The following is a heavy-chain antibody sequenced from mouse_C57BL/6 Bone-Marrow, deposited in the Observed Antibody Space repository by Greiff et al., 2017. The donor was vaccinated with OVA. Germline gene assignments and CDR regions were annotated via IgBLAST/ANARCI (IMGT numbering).Heavy chain of an antibody. J-gene: IGHJ2*01. CDR3: VRHGVGFDY. V-gene: IGHV10-1*01. CDR2: IRSKSNNYAT. CDR1: GFSFNTYA. Sequence: EVKLVESGGGLVQPKGSLKLSCAASGFSFNTYAMNWVRQAPGKGLEWVARIRSKSNNYATYYADSVKDRFTISRDDSESMLYLQMNNLKTEDTAMYYCVRHGVGFDYWGQGTTLTVSS.